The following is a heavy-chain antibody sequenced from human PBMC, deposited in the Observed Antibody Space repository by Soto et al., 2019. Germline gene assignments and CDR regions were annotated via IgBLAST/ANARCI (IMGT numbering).Heavy chain of an antibody. CDR2: IYTSGST. J-gene: IGHJ4*02. V-gene: IGHV4-4*07. CDR3: ARGYSSCYYPPYYFDY. Sequence: QVQLQESGPGLVKPSETLSLTCTVSGGSISSYYWSWIRQPAGKGLEWIGRIYTSGSTNYNPSLKSRVTMSVDTSKNQFSLKLSSVTAADTAVYYCARGYSSCYYPPYYFDYWGQGTLVTVSS. CDR1: GGSISSYY. D-gene: IGHD3-22*01.